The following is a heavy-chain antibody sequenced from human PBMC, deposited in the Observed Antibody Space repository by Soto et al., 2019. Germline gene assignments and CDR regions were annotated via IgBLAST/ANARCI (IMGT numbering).Heavy chain of an antibody. D-gene: IGHD2-21*01. V-gene: IGHV1-69*01. Sequence: QVQLVQSGAEVKKPGSSVKVSCKASGGTFSSYAISWVRQAPGQGLEWMGGIIPIFGTANYAQKFQGRVTITADEATSTAYRERSSLRSEDTAVYYCARASYCGGDCYYDGMDVWGQGTTVTVSS. CDR2: IIPIFGTA. CDR3: ARASYCGGDCYYDGMDV. J-gene: IGHJ6*02. CDR1: GGTFSSYA.